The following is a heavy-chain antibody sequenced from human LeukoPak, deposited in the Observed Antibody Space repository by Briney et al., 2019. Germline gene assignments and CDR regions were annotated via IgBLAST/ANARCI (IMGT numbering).Heavy chain of an antibody. V-gene: IGHV3-23*01. CDR3: AKSGDFPAIVGAMGAY. D-gene: IGHD1-26*01. J-gene: IGHJ4*02. CDR1: GFTFSSYA. Sequence: LSGGSLRLSCAASGFTFSSYAMSWVRQAPGKGLEWVSTISTSGGITYYADSVRGRFTISRDNSKNTLYLQMNSLRAEDTAVYYCAKSGDFPAIVGAMGAYWGQGTLVTVSS. CDR2: ISTSGGIT.